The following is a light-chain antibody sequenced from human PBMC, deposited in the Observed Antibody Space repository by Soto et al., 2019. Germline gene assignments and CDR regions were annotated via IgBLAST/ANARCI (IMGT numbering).Light chain of an antibody. J-gene: IGKJ1*01. CDR3: QQRSNWPWT. CDR1: QSVSIY. V-gene: IGKV3-11*01. Sequence: EIVLTQSPATLSLSPGERATLSCRASQSVSIYLAWYQQKPDQAPRLLIYDASNRAPGIPARFSGSGSGTDFTLTISSLEPEEFAGYYCQQRSNWPWTVGQGTKVEIK. CDR2: DAS.